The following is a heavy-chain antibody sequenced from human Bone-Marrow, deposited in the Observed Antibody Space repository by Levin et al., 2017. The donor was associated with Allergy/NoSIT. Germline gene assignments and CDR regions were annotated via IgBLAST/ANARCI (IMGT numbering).Heavy chain of an antibody. D-gene: IGHD6-19*01. CDR3: TTGQQWLVLDAFDI. CDR2: IKSKTDGGTT. V-gene: IGHV3-15*01. J-gene: IGHJ3*02. CDR1: GFTFSHAW. Sequence: GESLKISCAASGFTFSHAWMSWVRQAPGKGLEWVGRIKSKTDGGTTDYAAPVKGRFTISRDDSKNTLYLQMNSLNTEDTAGYYCTTGQQWLVLDAFDIWGQGTMVTVSS.